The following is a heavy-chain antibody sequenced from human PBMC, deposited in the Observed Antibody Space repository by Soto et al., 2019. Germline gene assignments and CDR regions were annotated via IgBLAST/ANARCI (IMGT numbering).Heavy chain of an antibody. CDR3: AKDYLSVADTNYFDY. D-gene: IGHD6-19*01. V-gene: IGHV3-23*01. Sequence: GSLRLSCAASGFTFSSYAMSWVRQAPGKGLEWASAISGSGGSTYYADSVKGRFTISRDNSKNTLYPQMNSLRAEDTAVYYCAKDYLSVADTNYFDYWSHGTLVTVSS. CDR2: ISGSGGST. J-gene: IGHJ4*01. CDR1: GFTFSSYA.